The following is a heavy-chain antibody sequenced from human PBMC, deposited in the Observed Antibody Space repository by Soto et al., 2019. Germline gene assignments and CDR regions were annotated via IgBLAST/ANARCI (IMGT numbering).Heavy chain of an antibody. CDR3: ARDYDGVIVVLDD. CDR2: ISTYNGNA. J-gene: IGHJ4*02. D-gene: IGHD3-22*01. Sequence: ASVKVSCKASGYTLTSYGISWVRQAPGQGLEWMGCISTYNGNADYAHKFQGRVTMTTDTSTSTAYMELRSLRSDDTAMYYCARDYDGVIVVLDDWGQGTLVTVSS. V-gene: IGHV1-18*01. CDR1: GYTLTSYG.